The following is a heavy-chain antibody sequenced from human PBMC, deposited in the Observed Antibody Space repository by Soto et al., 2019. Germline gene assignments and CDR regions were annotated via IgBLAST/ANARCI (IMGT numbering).Heavy chain of an antibody. D-gene: IGHD2-15*01. Sequence: QVLLVESGGGVVQPGRSLRLSCAGSGFTFSNYGLHWVRQAPGKGLDWVSFISFDGSHKYYADSVKGRFTISRDNFNNMLYLQMDSLTTEDTAVYYCAKDGAPRYCSRSSCHPAGAYWGQGTLVTVSS. CDR1: GFTFSNYG. CDR2: ISFDGSHK. J-gene: IGHJ4*02. V-gene: IGHV3-30*18. CDR3: AKDGAPRYCSRSSCHPAGAY.